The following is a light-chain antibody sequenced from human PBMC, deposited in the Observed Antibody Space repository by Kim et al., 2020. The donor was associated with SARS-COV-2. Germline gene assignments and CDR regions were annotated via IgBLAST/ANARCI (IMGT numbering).Light chain of an antibody. CDR2: KAS. CDR3: QQYDSFSGT. CDR1: QNINTY. V-gene: IGKV1-5*03. Sequence: DIQMTQSPSTLSASVGDRVIISCRASQNINTYLAWYQQKPGKAPKVLIYKASSLKSGVPSRFSGSGSGTEFTLTISSLQPDDFATYYCQQYDSFSGTFGQGTKLEI. J-gene: IGKJ2*01.